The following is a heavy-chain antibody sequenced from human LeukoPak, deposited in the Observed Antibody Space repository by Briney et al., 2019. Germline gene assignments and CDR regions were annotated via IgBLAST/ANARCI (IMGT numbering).Heavy chain of an antibody. Sequence: SASVKVSCKASGYTFTSYDINWVRQATGQGLEWLGWMNPNSGNTGYAQKFQGRVTMTRNTSISTAYMELSSLRSEDTAVYYCARIVEMATDDDYWGQGTLVTVSS. CDR3: ARIVEMATDDDY. V-gene: IGHV1-8*01. CDR2: MNPNSGNT. J-gene: IGHJ4*02. D-gene: IGHD5-24*01. CDR1: GYTFTSYD.